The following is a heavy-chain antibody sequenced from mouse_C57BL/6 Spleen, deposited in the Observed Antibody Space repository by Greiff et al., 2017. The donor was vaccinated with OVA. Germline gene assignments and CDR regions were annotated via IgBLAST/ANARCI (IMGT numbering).Heavy chain of an antibody. D-gene: IGHD2-2*01. Sequence: VQLQQSGAELVRPGASVTLSCKASGYTFTDYEMHWVKQTPVHGLEWIGAIDPETGGTAYNQKFKGKAILTADKSSSTAYMELRSLTSEDSAVDYCTGGYDSYYIDYWGQGTTLTVSS. J-gene: IGHJ2*01. CDR1: GYTFTDYE. CDR2: IDPETGGT. CDR3: TGGYDSYYIDY. V-gene: IGHV1-15*01.